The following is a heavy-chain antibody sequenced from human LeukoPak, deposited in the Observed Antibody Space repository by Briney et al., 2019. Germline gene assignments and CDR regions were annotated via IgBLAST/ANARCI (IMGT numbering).Heavy chain of an antibody. CDR3: AKGDYYDLDY. CDR1: GFTFSSYG. D-gene: IGHD3-22*01. V-gene: IGHV3-23*01. CDR2: ITSGVGIT. Sequence: GGSLRLSCVAPGFTFSSYGMNWVRQAPGKGLEWVSIITSGVGITYYADSVKGRFTISRDNSRNTLYLQMNSLTAEDTAVYYCAKGDYYDLDYWGQGTLVTVSS. J-gene: IGHJ4*02.